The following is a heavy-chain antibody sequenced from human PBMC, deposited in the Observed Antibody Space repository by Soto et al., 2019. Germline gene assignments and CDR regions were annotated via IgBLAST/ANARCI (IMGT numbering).Heavy chain of an antibody. J-gene: IGHJ6*02. D-gene: IGHD3-16*01. CDR1: GFTVSDNY. Sequence: EAQLVESGGGLIQPGGSLRLSCAASGFTVSDNYITWVRQAPGKGLEWVSLLYSGGRIYYADSVKGRFTISRDTSKTTLYLQMNSLRTEDTAVYYCASSDRDYAYALNVWGQGTTVNVSS. CDR3: ASSDRDYAYALNV. V-gene: IGHV3-53*01. CDR2: LYSGGRI.